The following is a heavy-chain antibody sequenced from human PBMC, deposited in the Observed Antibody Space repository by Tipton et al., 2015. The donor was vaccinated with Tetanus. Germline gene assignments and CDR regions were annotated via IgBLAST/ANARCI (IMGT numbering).Heavy chain of an antibody. Sequence: WIRQTAGKGLEWVAVISYDGSNKYYADSVKGRFTMSRDNAKNSLYLQMNSLRAEDTAVYYCARENGGYDYYYYYGMDVWGQGTTVTVSS. CDR3: ARENGGYDYYYYYGMDV. CDR2: ISYDGSNK. J-gene: IGHJ6*02. D-gene: IGHD5-12*01. V-gene: IGHV3-30*04.